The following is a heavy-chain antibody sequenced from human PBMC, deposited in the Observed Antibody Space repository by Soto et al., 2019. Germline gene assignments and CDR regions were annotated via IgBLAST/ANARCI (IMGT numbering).Heavy chain of an antibody. CDR3: ARQVNAFDI. CDR1: GYSFTDYW. D-gene: IGHD3-10*01. CDR2: VYPGDSDT. Sequence: PGESLKISCKASGYSFTDYWIGWVRQMPGKGLEWMGIVYPGDSDTRYSPSFQGQVTISADKSITTAYLQWSSLKASDTAIYYCARQVNAFDIWGQGTMVTVSS. J-gene: IGHJ3*02. V-gene: IGHV5-51*01.